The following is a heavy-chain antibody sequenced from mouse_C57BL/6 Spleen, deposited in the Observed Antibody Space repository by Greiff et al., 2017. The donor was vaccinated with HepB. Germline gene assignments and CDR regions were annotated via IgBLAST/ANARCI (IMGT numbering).Heavy chain of an antibody. CDR3: AKARYYYGSSSYWYFDV. CDR1: GFSLTSYG. CDR2: IWRGGST. D-gene: IGHD1-1*01. Sequence: QVQLQQSGPGLVQPSQSLSITCTVSGFSLTSYGVHWVRQSPGKGLEWLGVIWRGGSTDYNAAFMSRLSITKDNSKSKVFFKMNSLQADDTAIYYCAKARYYYGSSSYWYFDVWGTGTTVTVSS. J-gene: IGHJ1*03. V-gene: IGHV2-5*01.